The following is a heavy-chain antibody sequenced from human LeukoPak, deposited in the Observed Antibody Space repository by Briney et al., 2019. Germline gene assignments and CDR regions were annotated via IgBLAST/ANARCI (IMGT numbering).Heavy chain of an antibody. CDR3: ARHPDPYSSVDY. CDR1: GYSISSGYY. Sequence: SETLSLTCAVSGYSISSGYYWGWIRQPPGKGLEWIGSIYHSGSTYYNPSLKSRVTISVDTSTNQFSLKLSSVTAADTAVYYCARHPDPYSSVDYWGQGTLVTVSS. CDR2: IYHSGST. V-gene: IGHV4-38-2*01. D-gene: IGHD6-19*01. J-gene: IGHJ4*02.